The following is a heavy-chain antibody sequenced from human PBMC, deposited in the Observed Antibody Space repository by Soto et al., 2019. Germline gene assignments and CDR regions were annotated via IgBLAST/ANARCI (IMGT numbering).Heavy chain of an antibody. J-gene: IGHJ2*01. CDR1: GFSFSSYV. V-gene: IGHV3-23*01. CDR3: AKRTVGWYFDL. Sequence: EVQLLESGGGLVQPGGSLRLSCAASGFSFSSYVMIWVRQAPGKGLEWVSVISGSGGSTYYADAVKGRFTISRDNSKNTLYLQMNSLRAEDTAVYYCAKRTVGWYFDLWGRGTLVTVSS. CDR2: ISGSGGST. D-gene: IGHD4-17*01.